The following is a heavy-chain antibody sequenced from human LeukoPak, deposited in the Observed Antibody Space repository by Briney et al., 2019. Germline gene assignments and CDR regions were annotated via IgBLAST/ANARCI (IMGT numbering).Heavy chain of an antibody. D-gene: IGHD3-22*01. CDR2: IKSKTDGGTT. CDR3: TTTPSITMIVVVTDFDY. J-gene: IGHJ4*02. V-gene: IGHV3-15*01. Sequence: PGGSLRLSCAASGFTFSNYWMHWVRQAPGKGLEWVGRIKSKTDGGTTDYAAPVKGRFIISRDDSKNTLYLQMNSLKTEDTAVYYCTTTPSITMIVVVTDFDYWGQGTLVTVSS. CDR1: GFTFSNYW.